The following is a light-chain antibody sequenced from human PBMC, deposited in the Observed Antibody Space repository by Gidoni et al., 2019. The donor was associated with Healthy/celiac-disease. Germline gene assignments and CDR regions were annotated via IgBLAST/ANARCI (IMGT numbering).Light chain of an antibody. CDR3: QQYGSSPVT. CDR1: QSVSSSY. CDR2: SAS. Sequence: EIVLTQSPGTLSLSPGERATLSCRANQSVSSSYLAWYQPKPGQAPRLLIYSASSRATGIPDRFSGSGSGTDFTLTISRLEPEDFAVYDCQQYGSSPVTFGQGTKLEIK. V-gene: IGKV3-20*01. J-gene: IGKJ2*01.